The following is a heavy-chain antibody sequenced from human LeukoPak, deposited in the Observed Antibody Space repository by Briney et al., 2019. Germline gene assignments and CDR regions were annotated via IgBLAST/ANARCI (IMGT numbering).Heavy chain of an antibody. D-gene: IGHD3-22*01. Sequence: SETLSLTCSVSGASISSGSNYWGWIRQPPGKGLEWIGSIYYSGSTYYNPSLKSRVTISVDTSKNQFSLKLSSVTAADTAVYYCASITMIVVVKNWGQGTLVTVSS. V-gene: IGHV4-39*01. CDR2: IYYSGST. CDR3: ASITMIVVVKN. CDR1: GASISSGSNY. J-gene: IGHJ4*02.